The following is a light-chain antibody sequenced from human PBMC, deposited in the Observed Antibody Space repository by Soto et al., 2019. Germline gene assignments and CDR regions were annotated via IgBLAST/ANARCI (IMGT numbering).Light chain of an antibody. CDR1: QSISSW. J-gene: IGKJ1*01. CDR3: QQYNTYSWT. Sequence: DIPMTQSPSTLSASVGDRVTITCRASQSISSWFAWYQQKPGKAPKVLIYDASNLESGVPLRFSGSGSGTEFTLTISSLQPDDTATYYCQQYNTYSWTFGQGTKVEIK. CDR2: DAS. V-gene: IGKV1-5*01.